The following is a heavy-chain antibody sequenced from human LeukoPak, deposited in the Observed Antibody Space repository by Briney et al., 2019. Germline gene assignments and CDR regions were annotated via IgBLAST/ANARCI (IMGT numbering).Heavy chain of an antibody. D-gene: IGHD2-8*01. J-gene: IGHJ3*02. Sequence: GGSLRLSCAASGFIFNNYAMGWVRQAPGKGLEWVASIRDDGSAKFYVDSVEGRFTISRDSAKNSLFLQLNSLRAEDTAVYFCAKFILYHGAFDIWGQGTMVTVSS. CDR2: IRDDGSAK. CDR3: AKFILYHGAFDI. CDR1: GFIFNNYA. V-gene: IGHV3-7*01.